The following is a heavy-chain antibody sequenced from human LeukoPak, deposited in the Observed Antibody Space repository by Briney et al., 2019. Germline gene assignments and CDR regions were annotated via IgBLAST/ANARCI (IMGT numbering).Heavy chain of an antibody. CDR1: GFTFSAYT. CDR2: ISTSGSPI. V-gene: IGHV3-48*01. D-gene: IGHD1-1*01. Sequence: TGGSLRLSCAASGFTFSAYTMKWVRQAPGKGLEWISYISTSGSPIYYADSVKGRFTISRDNAKYSVYLQMNSLRAEDTAMYCCARGWNDDYWGQGTLVTVSS. CDR3: ARGWNDDY. J-gene: IGHJ4*02.